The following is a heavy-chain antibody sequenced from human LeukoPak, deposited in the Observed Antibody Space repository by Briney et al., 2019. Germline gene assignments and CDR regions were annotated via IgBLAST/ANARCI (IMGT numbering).Heavy chain of an antibody. Sequence: GGSLRLSCAASEFIFSSYSMNWVPQAPGKGLQWVSYITGSGSGIHYADSVKGRFTISRDNAKNSLYLQMNSLRDEDTAVNYCASPHSGYGWGQGTLVTVSS. CDR1: EFIFSSYS. J-gene: IGHJ4*02. CDR2: ITGSGSGI. V-gene: IGHV3-48*02. D-gene: IGHD5-12*01. CDR3: ASPHSGYG.